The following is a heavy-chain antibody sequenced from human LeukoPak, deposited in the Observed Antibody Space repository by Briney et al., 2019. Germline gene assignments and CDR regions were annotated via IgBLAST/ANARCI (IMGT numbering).Heavy chain of an antibody. V-gene: IGHV4-39*07. D-gene: IGHD2-8*01. Sequence: SETLSLTCTVSGGSISSSSYYWGWIRQPPGKGLEWIGSIYYSGSTYYNPSLKSRVTISVDTSKNQFSLKLSSVTAADTAVYYCARGRYCTNGVCYTGIFDYWGQGTLVTVSS. CDR1: GGSISSSSYY. CDR3: ARGRYCTNGVCYTGIFDY. CDR2: IYYSGST. J-gene: IGHJ4*02.